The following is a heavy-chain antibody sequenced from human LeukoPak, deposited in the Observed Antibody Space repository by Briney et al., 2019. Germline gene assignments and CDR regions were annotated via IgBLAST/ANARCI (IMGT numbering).Heavy chain of an antibody. D-gene: IGHD5-18*01. CDR3: ARDLWKSVGSFGYYYGMDV. CDR2: ISSSSSYI. Sequence: PGGSLRLSCAASGFTFSSYSMNWVRQAPGKGLEWVSSISSSSSYIYYADSVKDRFTISRDNAKNSLYLQMNSLRAEDTAVYYCARDLWKSVGSFGYYYGMDVWGQGTTVTVSS. J-gene: IGHJ6*02. CDR1: GFTFSSYS. V-gene: IGHV3-21*01.